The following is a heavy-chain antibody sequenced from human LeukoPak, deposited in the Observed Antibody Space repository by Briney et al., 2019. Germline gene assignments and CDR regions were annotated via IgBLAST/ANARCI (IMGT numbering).Heavy chain of an antibody. D-gene: IGHD6-13*01. Sequence: GASVKVSCKASGGTFSSYAIGWVRQAPGQGLEWMGWINPNSGGTNYAQKFQGRVTMTRDTSISTAYMELSRLRSDDTAVYYCALLIIAAAGTDYWGQGTLVTVSS. V-gene: IGHV1-2*02. CDR3: ALLIIAAAGTDY. CDR1: GGTFSSYA. J-gene: IGHJ4*02. CDR2: INPNSGGT.